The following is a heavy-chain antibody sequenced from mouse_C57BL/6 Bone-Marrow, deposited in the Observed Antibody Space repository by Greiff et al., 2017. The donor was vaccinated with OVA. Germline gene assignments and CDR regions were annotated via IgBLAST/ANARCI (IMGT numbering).Heavy chain of an antibody. CDR2: ISSGGSYT. CDR1: GFTFSSYG. Sequence: EVQGVESGGGLVKPGGSLKLSCAASGFTFSSYGMSWVRQTPDKRLEWVATISSGGSYTYYPDSVKGRFTISRDNAKNNLYLQMSRLKAEVTAMYYGARHWLLRGGARDYCGQGTAVTVAA. CDR3: ARHWLLRGGARDY. V-gene: IGHV5-6*01. D-gene: IGHD1-1*01. J-gene: IGHJ4*01.